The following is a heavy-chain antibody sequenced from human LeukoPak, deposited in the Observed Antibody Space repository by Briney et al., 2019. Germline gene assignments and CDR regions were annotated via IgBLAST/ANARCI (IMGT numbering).Heavy chain of an antibody. CDR3: ARDITGSSRPWYFDL. D-gene: IGHD6-13*01. CDR2: INHSGST. J-gene: IGHJ2*01. V-gene: IGHV4-34*01. CDR1: GGSFSGYY. Sequence: SETLSLTCAVYGGSFSGYYWSWIRQPPGKGLEWIGEINHSGSTNYNPSLKSRVTISVDTPKNQFSLKLSSVTAADTAVYYCARDITGSSRPWYFDLWGRGTLVTVSS.